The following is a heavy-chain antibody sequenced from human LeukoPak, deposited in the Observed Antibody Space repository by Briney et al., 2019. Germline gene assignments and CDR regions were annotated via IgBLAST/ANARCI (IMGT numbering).Heavy chain of an antibody. V-gene: IGHV3-30*18. CDR3: AKLNSGYDSEFDY. Sequence: GGSLRLSCAASGFTFSSYGMHWVRQAPGKGLEWVAVISYDGSNKYYADSVKGRFTISRDNSKNTLYLHMNSLRAEDTAVYYCAKLNSGYDSEFDYWGQGTLVTVSS. D-gene: IGHD5-12*01. CDR1: GFTFSSYG. CDR2: ISYDGSNK. J-gene: IGHJ4*02.